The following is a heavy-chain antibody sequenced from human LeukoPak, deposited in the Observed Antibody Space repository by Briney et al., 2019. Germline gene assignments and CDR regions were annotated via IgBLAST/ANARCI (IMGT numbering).Heavy chain of an antibody. V-gene: IGHV4-34*01. D-gene: IGHD5-24*01. Sequence: PSETLSLTCAVYGGSFSGYYWSWIRQPPGKGLEWIGENNHSGSTNYNPSLKSRVTISVDTSKNQFSLKLSSVTAADTAVYYCARNLWLQFDYWGQGTLVTVSS. CDR3: ARNLWLQFDY. J-gene: IGHJ4*02. CDR2: NNHSGST. CDR1: GGSFSGYY.